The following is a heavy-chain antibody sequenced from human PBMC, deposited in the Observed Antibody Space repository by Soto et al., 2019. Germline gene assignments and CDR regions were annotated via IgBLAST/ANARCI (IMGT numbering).Heavy chain of an antibody. Sequence: QVQLVQSGAEVKKPGSSVKVSCKASGGTFSSYTISWVRQAPGQGLEWMGRIIPILGIANYAQKFQGRVTITADKSTSTAYMELSSPRSEDTAVYYCARDPATLYAGNWFDPWGQGTLVTVSS. CDR1: GGTFSSYT. J-gene: IGHJ5*02. CDR2: IIPILGIA. V-gene: IGHV1-69*08. D-gene: IGHD3-16*02. CDR3: ARDPATLYAGNWFDP.